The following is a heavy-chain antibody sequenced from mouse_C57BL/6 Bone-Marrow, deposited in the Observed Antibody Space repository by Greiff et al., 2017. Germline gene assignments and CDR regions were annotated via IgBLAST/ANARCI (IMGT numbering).Heavy chain of an antibody. D-gene: IGHD1-1*01. J-gene: IGHJ1*03. CDR1: GFNIKDYY. Sequence: VQLQQSGAELVKPGASVKLSCTASGFNIKDYYMHWVKQRTEQGLEWIGRIVPEDGETKYAPKFQGKATITADTSSNTAYLQLSSLTSEDTAVYYCARRIFITTVVGYFDVWGTGTTVTVSS. CDR3: ARRIFITTVVGYFDV. CDR2: IVPEDGET. V-gene: IGHV14-2*01.